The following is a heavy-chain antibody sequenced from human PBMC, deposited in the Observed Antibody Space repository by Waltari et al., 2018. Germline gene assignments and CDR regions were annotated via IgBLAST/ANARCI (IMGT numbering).Heavy chain of an antibody. CDR3: ARVTYYYYGMDV. CDR1: GYSISSGYY. Sequence: QVQLQESGPGLVKPSETPSLTCAVSGYSISSGYYWGWIRQPPGKGLEWIGSIYHSGSTYYNPSLKSRVTISVDTSKNQFSLKLSSVTAADTAVYYCARVTYYYYGMDVWGQGTTVTVSS. V-gene: IGHV4-38-2*01. CDR2: IYHSGST. J-gene: IGHJ6*02. D-gene: IGHD2-21*02.